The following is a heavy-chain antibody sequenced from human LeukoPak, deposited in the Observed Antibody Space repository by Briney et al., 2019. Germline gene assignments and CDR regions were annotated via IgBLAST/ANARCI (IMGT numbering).Heavy chain of an antibody. CDR1: GFTFGSYD. Sequence: GGSLRLSCAASGFTFGSYDMHWVRQATGKGLEWVSAIGTAGDTYYPGSVKGRFTISRENAKNSLYLQMNSLRAGDTAVYYCARGNFPVDFDYWGQGTLVTVSS. CDR2: IGTAGDT. V-gene: IGHV3-13*01. D-gene: IGHD4-11*01. CDR3: ARGNFPVDFDY. J-gene: IGHJ4*02.